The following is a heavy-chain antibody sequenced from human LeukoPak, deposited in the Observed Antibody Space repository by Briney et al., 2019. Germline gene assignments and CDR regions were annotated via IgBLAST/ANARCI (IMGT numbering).Heavy chain of an antibody. CDR1: VFPESREH. CDR3: AKGVVAGSPCGYYN. V-gene: IGHV3-23*01. J-gene: IGHJ3*02. Sequence: GGSVSLSCSVSVFPESREHVPGARQAPGKGLEWVSGISGSGDSTYYADSVKGRFTISRDNSKDTLYLQMKSLRAEVTAAYYCAKGVVAGSPCGYYNWGQETTVTVSS. D-gene: IGHD2-15*01. CDR2: ISGSGDST.